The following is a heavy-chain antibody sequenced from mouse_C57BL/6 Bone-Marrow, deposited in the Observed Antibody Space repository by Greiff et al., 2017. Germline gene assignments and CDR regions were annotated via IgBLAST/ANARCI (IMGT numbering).Heavy chain of an antibody. CDR1: GYTFTSYW. V-gene: IGHV1-69*01. CDR2: IDPSDSYT. CDR3: ARSGTTVVGDWYFDV. D-gene: IGHD1-1*01. J-gene: IGHJ1*03. Sequence: VQLQQPGAELVMPGASVKLSCKASGYTFTSYWMHWVKQRPGQGLEWIGEIDPSDSYTNYNQKFKGQSTLTVDKSSSTAYMQLSSLTSEDSAVYYCARSGTTVVGDWYFDVWGTGTTVTVSS.